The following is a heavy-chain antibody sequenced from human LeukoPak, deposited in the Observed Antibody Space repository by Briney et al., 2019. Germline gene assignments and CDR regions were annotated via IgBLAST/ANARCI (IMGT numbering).Heavy chain of an antibody. CDR2: INQDGSEK. CDR3: GRDTDFDY. V-gene: IGHV3-7*01. CDR1: GFIFSSYW. J-gene: IGHJ4*02. Sequence: GGSLRLSCAASGFIFSSYWMSWVRQAPGKGLEWVANINQDGSEKYYVDSVKGRFTISRDNAKNSLYLQMNSLRAEDTALYYCGRDTDFDYWGQGTLVTVSS.